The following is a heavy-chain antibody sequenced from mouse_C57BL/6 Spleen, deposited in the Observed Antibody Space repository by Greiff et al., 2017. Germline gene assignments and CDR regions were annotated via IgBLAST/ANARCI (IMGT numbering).Heavy chain of an antibody. V-gene: IGHV1-82*01. Sequence: QVQLKESGPELVKPGASVKISCKASGYAFSSSWMNWVKQRPGKGLEWIGRIYPGDGDTNYNGKFKGKATLTADKSSSTAYMQLSSLTSEDSAVYFCARGVWEYDYEAYWGQGTLVTVSA. CDR3: ARGVWEYDYEAY. CDR1: GYAFSSSW. J-gene: IGHJ3*01. D-gene: IGHD2-4*01. CDR2: IYPGDGDT.